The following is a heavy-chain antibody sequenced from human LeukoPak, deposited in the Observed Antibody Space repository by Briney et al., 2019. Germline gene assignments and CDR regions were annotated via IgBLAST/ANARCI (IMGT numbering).Heavy chain of an antibody. V-gene: IGHV1-8*03. D-gene: IGHD1-7*01. CDR1: GYTFTSYD. CDR2: MNPNSGNT. Sequence: ASVKVSCKASGYTFTSYDINWVRQATGQGLEWMGWMNPNSGNTGYAQKFQGRVTITRNTSISTAYMELSSLRSEDTAVYYCARVSHWNYDTHGYYYYYMDVWGKGTTVTVSS. CDR3: ARVSHWNYDTHGYYYYYMDV. J-gene: IGHJ6*03.